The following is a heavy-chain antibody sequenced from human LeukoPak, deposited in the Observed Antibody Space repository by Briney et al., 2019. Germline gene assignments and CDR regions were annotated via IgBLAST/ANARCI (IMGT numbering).Heavy chain of an antibody. V-gene: IGHV3-48*01. CDR3: ARLGTNNGAWFDP. Sequence: GGSLRLSCAASGFTFSSYSMNWVRQAPGKGLEWVSYISSSSTTIYYADSVKGRFTISRDNAKNSLYLQMSSLRVEDTAVYYCARLGTNNGAWFDPRGQGTLVTVSS. CDR2: ISSSSTTI. D-gene: IGHD2-8*01. CDR1: GFTFSSYS. J-gene: IGHJ5*02.